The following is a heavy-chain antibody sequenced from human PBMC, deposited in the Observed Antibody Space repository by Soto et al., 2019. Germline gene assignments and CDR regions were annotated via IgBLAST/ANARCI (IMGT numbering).Heavy chain of an antibody. V-gene: IGHV1-46*01. CDR1: GYSFISHY. Sequence: QVQLVQSGAEVTRPGASVKVSCKASGYSFISHYIHWVRQAPGQGLAWMGFINPSGGSATLAQKFQGRVTMTRDTSTSTVYMELTILRSEDAAVYYCARDYLSSKLSLSYFDFWGQGTLVTVS. D-gene: IGHD2-2*01. J-gene: IGHJ4*02. CDR3: ARDYLSSKLSLSYFDF. CDR2: INPSGGSA.